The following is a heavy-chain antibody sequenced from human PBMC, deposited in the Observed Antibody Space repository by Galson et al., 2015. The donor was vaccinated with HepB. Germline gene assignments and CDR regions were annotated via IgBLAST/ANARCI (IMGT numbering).Heavy chain of an antibody. CDR3: ARGEWVEMATILGSS. D-gene: IGHD5-24*01. CDR2: INTNTGNP. CDR1: GYTFTSYA. J-gene: IGHJ4*02. V-gene: IGHV7-4-1*02. Sequence: SVKVSCKASGYTFTSYAMNWVRQAPGQGLEWMGWINTNTGNPTYAQGFTGRFVFSLDTSVSTAYLQISSLKAEDTAVYYCARGEWVEMATILGSSWGQGTLVTVSS.